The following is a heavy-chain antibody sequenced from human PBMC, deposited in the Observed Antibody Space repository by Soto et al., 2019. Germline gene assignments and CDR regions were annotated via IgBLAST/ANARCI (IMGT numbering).Heavy chain of an antibody. D-gene: IGHD3-10*01. Sequence: QVELQESGPGLVKPSETLSLTCTVSGGSIRSYSWSWIRQPPGKGLEWIGYISDTGNTYYNPSLKIRLTFSEDPPKNQFSLKLTSVTAADTAVYYCARDRFTMIGGVIRKWWSAPWGQEFLVTVSS. CDR2: ISDTGNT. J-gene: IGHJ5*02. V-gene: IGHV4-59*01. CDR3: ARDRFTMIGGVIRKWWSAP. CDR1: GGSIRSYS.